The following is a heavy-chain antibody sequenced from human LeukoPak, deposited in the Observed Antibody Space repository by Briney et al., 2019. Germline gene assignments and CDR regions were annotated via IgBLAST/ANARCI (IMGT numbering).Heavy chain of an antibody. V-gene: IGHV1-8*01. J-gene: IGHJ5*02. CDR2: MNPNSGNT. Sequence: ASVKVSCKASGYTFTSYDINWVRQATGQGLEWMGWMNPNSGNTGYAQKFQGRVTMTRNTSISTAYMELSSLRSEDTAVYYCARPKDRVGYNWFDPWGQGTLVTVSS. CDR1: GYTFTSYD. CDR3: ARPKDRVGYNWFDP. D-gene: IGHD1-26*01.